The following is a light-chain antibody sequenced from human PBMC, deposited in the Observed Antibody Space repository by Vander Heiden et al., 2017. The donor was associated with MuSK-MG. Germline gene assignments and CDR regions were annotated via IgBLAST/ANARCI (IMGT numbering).Light chain of an antibody. CDR1: ESLSRLY. CDR2: VAS. CDR3: QHYCNSWT. J-gene: IGKJ1*01. V-gene: IGKV3-20*01. Sequence: DSVLTHSPGTLSLSPGERATLSCRATESLSRLYFSWYQQKPGQAPRLLIYVASTWANGIPDPYTCSGYGTDFTLTITRRVPEHFAVYYCQHYCNSWTFGQGTKVEIK.